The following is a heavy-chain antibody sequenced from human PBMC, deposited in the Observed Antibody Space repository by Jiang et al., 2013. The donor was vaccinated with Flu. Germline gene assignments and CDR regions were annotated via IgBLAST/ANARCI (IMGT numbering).Heavy chain of an antibody. CDR1: GFTFNNYD. Sequence: GGGVVQPGRSLRLSCVASGFTFNNYDMHWVRQAPGKGLESVAIISYEGTDKYYADSVKGRFTISRDISKHTLYLQMNSLRAEDTAVYHCAKDRTSGSYIDYWGQGTLVAVSS. J-gene: IGHJ4*02. CDR3: AKDRTSGSYIDY. D-gene: IGHD1-26*01. V-gene: IGHV3-30*18. CDR2: ISYEGTDK.